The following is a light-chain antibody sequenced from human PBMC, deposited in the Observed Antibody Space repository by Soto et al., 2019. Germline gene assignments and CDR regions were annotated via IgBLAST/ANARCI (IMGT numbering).Light chain of an antibody. Sequence: ETVLTQSPGTLSLSPGERATLFCRASQRISNNFLAWYQQIPGQAPSLLIFGASSRATGIPARFSGSGSGTEFTLTISSLQSEDFAVYYCQQYNNWWTFGQGTRVEIK. CDR3: QQYNNWWT. CDR1: QRISNNF. CDR2: GAS. J-gene: IGKJ1*01. V-gene: IGKV3D-15*01.